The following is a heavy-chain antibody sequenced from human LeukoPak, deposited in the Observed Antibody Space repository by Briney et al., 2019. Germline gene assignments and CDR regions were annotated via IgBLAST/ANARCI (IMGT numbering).Heavy chain of an antibody. CDR1: GFTFNSYA. Sequence: GGSLRLSCAASGFTFNSYAMSWVRQASGKGLEWVGRIRSTANGYATAYAASVKGRFTISRDDSKNTAYLQMDSLKTEDTAVYYCMGNYYGSGSYADFDYWGQGTLVTVSS. CDR3: MGNYYGSGSYADFDY. V-gene: IGHV3-73*01. J-gene: IGHJ4*02. D-gene: IGHD3-10*01. CDR2: IRSTANGYAT.